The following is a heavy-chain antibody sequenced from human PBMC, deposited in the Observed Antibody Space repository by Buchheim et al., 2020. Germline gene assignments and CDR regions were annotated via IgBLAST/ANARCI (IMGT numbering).Heavy chain of an antibody. D-gene: IGHD3-10*01. CDR2: ISGGGGDT. J-gene: IGHJ4*02. CDR3: AKCGYDSGSHQPHDY. Sequence: EVQLLESGGGLVQPGGSLRLACAASGFTFSSYAMCWVRQAPGKGLEWVSGISGGGGDTYFADSVKGRFTISRDNSKNMLSLQMNSLRVEDTAVYYCAKCGYDSGSHQPHDYWGQGTL. V-gene: IGHV3-23*01. CDR1: GFTFSSYA.